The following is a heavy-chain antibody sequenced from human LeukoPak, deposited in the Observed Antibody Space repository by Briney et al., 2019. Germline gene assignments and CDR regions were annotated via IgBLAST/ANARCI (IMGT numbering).Heavy chain of an antibody. CDR1: GGSFSGYY. V-gene: IGHV4-34*01. J-gene: IGHJ4*02. Sequence: PSETLSLTCAVYGGSFSGYYWSWIRQPPGKGLEWIGEINHSGSTNYNPSLKSRVTISVDTSKNQFSLKLSSVTAADTAVYYCARARGNHDFWSGYYRPSPYFDYWGQGTLVTVSS. D-gene: IGHD3-3*01. CDR2: INHSGST. CDR3: ARARGNHDFWSGYYRPSPYFDY.